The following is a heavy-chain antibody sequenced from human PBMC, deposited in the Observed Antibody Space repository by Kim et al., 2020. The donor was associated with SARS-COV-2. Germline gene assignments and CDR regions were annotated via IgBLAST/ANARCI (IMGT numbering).Heavy chain of an antibody. CDR1: GFTFSSYG. V-gene: IGHV3-33*05. D-gene: IGHD3-22*01. CDR3: ARVFYYYDSSGYGDY. Sequence: GGSLRLSCAASGFTFSSYGMHWVRQAPGKGLEWVAVISYDGSSKYYADSVKGRFTISRDNSKNTLYLQMNSLRAEDTAVYYCARVFYYYDSSGYGDYWGQGTLVTVSS. CDR2: ISYDGSSK. J-gene: IGHJ4*02.